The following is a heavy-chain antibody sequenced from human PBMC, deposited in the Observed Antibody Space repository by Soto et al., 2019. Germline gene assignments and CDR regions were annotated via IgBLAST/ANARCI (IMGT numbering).Heavy chain of an antibody. D-gene: IGHD2-2*01. V-gene: IGHV4-34*01. J-gene: IGHJ5*02. Sequence: QVQLQQWGAGLLKPSETLSLTCAVYGGSFSGYYWSWIRQPPGKGLEWIGEINHSGSTNYNPSLKSRVTISVDTSKNQFSLKLSSVTAADTAVYYCARLGGRGYANWFDPWGQGILVTVSS. CDR1: GGSFSGYY. CDR2: INHSGST. CDR3: ARLGGRGYANWFDP.